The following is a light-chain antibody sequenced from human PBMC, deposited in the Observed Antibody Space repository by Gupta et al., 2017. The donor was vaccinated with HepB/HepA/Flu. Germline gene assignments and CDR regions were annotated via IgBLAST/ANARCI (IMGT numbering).Light chain of an antibody. CDR3: SSYTSSSSHYV. V-gene: IGLV2-14*01. CDR1: NSDVGDYNY. CDR2: DVS. Sequence: QSALSQPGCVSGSSRQSITLSCSGTNSDVGDYNYGSWYHQHPGKAPKLMIYDVSNRPSGVSSRFYGSKSGNTTSLTISGLQAEDEAEYCCSSYTSSSSHYVFGTGTKVTVL. J-gene: IGLJ1*01.